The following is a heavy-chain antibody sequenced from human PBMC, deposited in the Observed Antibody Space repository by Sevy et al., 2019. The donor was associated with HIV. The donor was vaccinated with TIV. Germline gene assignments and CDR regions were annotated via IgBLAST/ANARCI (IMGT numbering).Heavy chain of an antibody. CDR3: ARDLGYESTGYLPLFDN. V-gene: IGHV3-30*03. Sequence: GGSLRLSCAASGFTFSSYGMHWVRQAPGKGLEWVAIISYDGNIEYYPDSVKGRFTISRDDSKNTLYLQMNSLRSEDTALYYCARDLGYESTGYLPLFDNWGQGTLVTVSS. J-gene: IGHJ4*02. CDR1: GFTFSSYG. D-gene: IGHD3-22*01. CDR2: ISYDGNIE.